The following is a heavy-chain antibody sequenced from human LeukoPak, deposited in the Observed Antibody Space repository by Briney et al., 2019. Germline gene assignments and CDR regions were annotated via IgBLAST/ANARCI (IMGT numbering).Heavy chain of an antibody. V-gene: IGHV1-2*02. CDR2: INPNSGGT. CDR1: GYTFTGYY. J-gene: IGHJ5*02. CDR3: ARENSQRYYDFWSGYTNWFDP. D-gene: IGHD3-3*01. Sequence: ASVKVSCKASGYTFTGYYMHWVRQAPGQGLEWMGWINPNSGGTNYAQKFQGRVTMTRDTSISTAYMELSRLRSDDTAVYYYARENSQRYYDFWSGYTNWFDPWGQGTLVTVSS.